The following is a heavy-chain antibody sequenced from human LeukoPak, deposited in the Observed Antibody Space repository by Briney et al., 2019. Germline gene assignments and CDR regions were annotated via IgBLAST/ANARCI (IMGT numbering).Heavy chain of an antibody. CDR3: ARGLFSHLDYFDN. CDR1: GYSFSNSW. Sequence: GESLKISRKGSGYSFSNSWIAWVRQMPGEGPEWMGIIHPGDSDTRIRLSFQGLVTISADKSTSTAYLKWNSLKASDTAMYYCARGLFSHLDYFDNWGQGTLVTVSS. CDR2: IHPGDSDT. V-gene: IGHV5-51*01. J-gene: IGHJ4*02.